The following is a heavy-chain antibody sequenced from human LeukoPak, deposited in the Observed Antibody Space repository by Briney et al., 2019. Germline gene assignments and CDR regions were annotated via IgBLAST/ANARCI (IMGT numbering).Heavy chain of an antibody. CDR2: ISGSGGNS. V-gene: IGHV3-23*01. Sequence: GGSLRLSCTASGFSFDTYAMNWVRQVPGKGLEWVSGISGSGGNSYYADSVKGRFTISRDNSKNTLYLQMNSLRAEDTAVYYCAKVDGANGAVAGTSYYYYYMDVWGKGTTVTISS. D-gene: IGHD6-19*01. CDR3: AKVDGANGAVAGTSYYYYYMDV. CDR1: GFSFDTYA. J-gene: IGHJ6*03.